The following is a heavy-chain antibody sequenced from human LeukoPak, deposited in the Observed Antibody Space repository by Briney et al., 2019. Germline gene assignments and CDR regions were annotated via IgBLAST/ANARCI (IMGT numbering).Heavy chain of an antibody. Sequence: GGSLRLSCAASGFTFSSYSMNWVRQAPGKGLEWVSAISGSGGSTYYADSVKGRFTISRDNSKNTLYLQMNSLRAEDTAVYYCAKGGYYGSGQFDYWGQGTLVTVSS. V-gene: IGHV3-23*01. CDR3: AKGGYYGSGQFDY. J-gene: IGHJ4*02. CDR2: ISGSGGST. D-gene: IGHD3-10*01. CDR1: GFTFSSYS.